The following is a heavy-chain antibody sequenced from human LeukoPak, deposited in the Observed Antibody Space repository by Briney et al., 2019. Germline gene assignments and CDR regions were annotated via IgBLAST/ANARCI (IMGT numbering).Heavy chain of an antibody. V-gene: IGHV3-23*01. CDR1: GFTFNSYA. D-gene: IGHD2-2*01. CDR2: ISGSGGST. CDR3: AKSIVVVPAAKMVDAFDI. J-gene: IGHJ3*02. Sequence: PGGSLRLSCAASGFTFNSYAMSWVRQAPGKGLEWVSAISGSGGSTYYADSVKGRFTISRDNSKNTLYLQMNSLRAEDTAVYYCAKSIVVVPAAKMVDAFDIWGQGTMVTVSS.